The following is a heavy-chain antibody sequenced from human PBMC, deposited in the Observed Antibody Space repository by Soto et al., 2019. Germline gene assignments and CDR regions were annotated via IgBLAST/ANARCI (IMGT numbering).Heavy chain of an antibody. CDR1: GGSISSGGYY. J-gene: IGHJ3*02. V-gene: IGHV4-31*03. D-gene: IGHD4-17*01. CDR3: ASSTTNGGNDAFDI. Sequence: SETLSLTCTVSGGSISSGGYYWSWIRQHPGKGLEWIGYIYYSGSTYYNPSLKSRVTISVDTSKNQFSLKLSSVTAADTAVYYCASSTTNGGNDAFDIWGQGTMV. CDR2: IYYSGST.